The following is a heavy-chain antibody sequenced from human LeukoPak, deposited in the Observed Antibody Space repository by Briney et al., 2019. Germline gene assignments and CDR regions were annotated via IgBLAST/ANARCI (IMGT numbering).Heavy chain of an antibody. CDR1: GFTVSSNY. CDR3: ARGDNSLFDY. J-gene: IGHJ4*02. D-gene: IGHD4-23*01. CDR2: IYSGGST. V-gene: IGHV3-53*01. Sequence: GGSLRLSCAASGFTVSSNYMNWVRQAPGKGLEWVSLIYSGGSTYYADSVMGRFTISRDNSKSTLYLQMNSLRAEDTAVYYCARGDNSLFDYWGQGTLVTVSS.